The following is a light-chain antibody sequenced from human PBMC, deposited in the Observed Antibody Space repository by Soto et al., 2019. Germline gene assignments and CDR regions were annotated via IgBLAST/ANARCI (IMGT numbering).Light chain of an antibody. CDR3: QQYNNWPRT. Sequence: EILMTQSPATLSMSPGERATLSCRASQSISSNLAWYHHKPGQAPRLLIYGASNRATGIPARFSGSGSGTEFTLTISSLQSEDFALYYCQQYNNWPRTFGGGTNVEIK. V-gene: IGKV3D-15*01. J-gene: IGKJ4*01. CDR1: QSISSN. CDR2: GAS.